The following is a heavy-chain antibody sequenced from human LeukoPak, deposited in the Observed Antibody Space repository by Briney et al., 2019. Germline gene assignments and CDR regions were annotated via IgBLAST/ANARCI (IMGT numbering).Heavy chain of an antibody. D-gene: IGHD5-18*01. Sequence: GSLRLSCEASGFTFNIHWMNWVRQAPGKGLEWVANIKQDGSEKYYVDSVKGRFTISRDNAKNSLYLQMNSMRAEDTAVYYCARSLRGYSYGSGGQGTLVTVSS. J-gene: IGHJ4*02. CDR1: GFTFNIHW. CDR3: ARSLRGYSYGS. CDR2: IKQDGSEK. V-gene: IGHV3-7*01.